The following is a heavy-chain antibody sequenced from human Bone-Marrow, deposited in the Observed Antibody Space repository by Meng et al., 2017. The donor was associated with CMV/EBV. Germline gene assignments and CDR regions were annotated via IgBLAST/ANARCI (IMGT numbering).Heavy chain of an antibody. D-gene: IGHD5-24*01. V-gene: IGHV4-61*02. CDR2: IYTSGSP. J-gene: IGHJ5*02. CDR3: ARGSGDGYNLGWFDP. Sequence: LQDRVPLRANPSQPLSLTCTVSGGSISSGSYYWSWIRQPAGQGLEWIGRIYTSGSPNYNPSLKSRVTISVDTSKNQFSLKLSSVTAADTAVYYCARGSGDGYNLGWFDPWGQGTLVTVSS. CDR1: GGSISSGSYY.